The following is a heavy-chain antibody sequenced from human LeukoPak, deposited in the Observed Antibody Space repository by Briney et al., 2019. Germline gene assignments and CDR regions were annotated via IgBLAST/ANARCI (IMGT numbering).Heavy chain of an antibody. Sequence: GGSLRLSCAASGFTFSSYAMSWVRQAPGKGLEWVSAISGGGGSTYYADSVKGRFTISRDNSKNTLYLQMNSLRADDTAVYYCAKDPYWSGGSCYLSPMAVAGNGVDYWGQGTLVTVSS. J-gene: IGHJ4*02. D-gene: IGHD2-15*01. V-gene: IGHV3-23*01. CDR3: AKDPYWSGGSCYLSPMAVAGNGVDY. CDR1: GFTFSSYA. CDR2: ISGGGGST.